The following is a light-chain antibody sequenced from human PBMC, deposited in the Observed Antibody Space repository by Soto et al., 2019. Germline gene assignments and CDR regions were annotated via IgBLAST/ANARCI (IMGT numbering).Light chain of an antibody. Sequence: EVVLTQSPATLSLSPGERATLSCRASQSVFTSLAWYQQKPGQAPSLLISDASNRATGVPARFSGSGSGTDFTLTINSLEPEDFAVYYCQQRNVLPLTFGGGTKVEIK. CDR1: QSVFTS. J-gene: IGKJ4*01. CDR2: DAS. V-gene: IGKV3-11*01. CDR3: QQRNVLPLT.